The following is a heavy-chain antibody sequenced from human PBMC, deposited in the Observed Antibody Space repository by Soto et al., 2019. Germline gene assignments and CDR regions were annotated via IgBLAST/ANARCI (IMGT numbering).Heavy chain of an antibody. CDR1: GGSFSGYY. V-gene: IGHV4-34*01. CDR2: INHSGST. Sequence: SEALSLTWAVYGGSFSGYYWSWIRQPPGKGLEWIGEINHSGSTNYNPSLKSRVTISLDTSKNQFSLKLSSVTAADTAVYYCASTDYGDYVVDYWGQGTLVTVSS. J-gene: IGHJ4*02. CDR3: ASTDYGDYVVDY. D-gene: IGHD4-17*01.